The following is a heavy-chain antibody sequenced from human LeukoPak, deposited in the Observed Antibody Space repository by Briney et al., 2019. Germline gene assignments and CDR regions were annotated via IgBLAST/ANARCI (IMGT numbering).Heavy chain of an antibody. D-gene: IGHD5-12*01. Sequence: GGSLRLSCAASGFIFSQYSMNWVRQAPGKGLEWVSHIRYTSETFYADSVKSRFTISRDVARNSLYLQMNNLRVEDTAIYYCARDAGNSAYGCDVWGQGTLVTVSS. CDR2: IRYTSET. J-gene: IGHJ4*02. V-gene: IGHV3-48*01. CDR1: GFIFSQYS. CDR3: ARDAGNSAYGCDV.